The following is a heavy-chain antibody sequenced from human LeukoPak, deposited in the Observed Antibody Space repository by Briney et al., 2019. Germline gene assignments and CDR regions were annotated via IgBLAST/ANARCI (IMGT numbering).Heavy chain of an antibody. CDR3: ARVGSYKFDY. J-gene: IGHJ4*02. V-gene: IGHV3-53*01. Sequence: GGSLRLSCAGSGFTVSSNHMSWVRQAPGKGLEWVSIIYSGGSTYYADSVEGRFTISRDNSENTLYLQMNSLRGEDTAVYYCARVGSYKFDYWGQGTLVTVSS. CDR2: IYSGGST. CDR1: GFTVSSNH. D-gene: IGHD5-24*01.